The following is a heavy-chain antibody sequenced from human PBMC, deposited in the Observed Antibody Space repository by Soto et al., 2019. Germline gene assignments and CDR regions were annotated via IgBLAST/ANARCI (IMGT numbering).Heavy chain of an antibody. CDR3: VRAAGYSGNDYVYYYGMDV. Sequence: QVQLVESGGGVVQPGRSLRLSCAASGFTFSSYGMHWVRQAPGKGLEWVALVWYDGGNKYYADSVKGRFTISRDNSKNTLYLHMNSLRDEDTAVYYCVRAAGYSGNDYVYYYGMDVWVQGTTVTVSS. D-gene: IGHD5-12*01. CDR2: VWYDGGNK. V-gene: IGHV3-33*01. J-gene: IGHJ6*01. CDR1: GFTFSSYG.